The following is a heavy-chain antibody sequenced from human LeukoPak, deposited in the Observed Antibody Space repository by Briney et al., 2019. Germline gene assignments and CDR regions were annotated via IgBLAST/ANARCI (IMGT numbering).Heavy chain of an antibody. CDR3: ARGRRWLQLSFDY. D-gene: IGHD5-24*01. J-gene: IGHJ4*02. V-gene: IGHV3-21*01. CDR2: ISSSSSYI. CDR1: GFTFSSYS. Sequence: GGSLRLSCAASGFTFSSYSMNWVRQAPGKGLEWVSSISSSSSYIYYADSVKGRFTISRDNAKNSLYLQMNSLRAEDTAVYYYARGRRWLQLSFDYWGQGTLVTVSS.